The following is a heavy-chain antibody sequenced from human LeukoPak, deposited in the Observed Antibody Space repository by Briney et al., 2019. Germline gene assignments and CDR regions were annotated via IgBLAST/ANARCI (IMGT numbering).Heavy chain of an antibody. CDR2: ISSSGSTI. Sequence: PGGSLRLSCTVSGFTVSSNSMSWVRQAPGKGLEWVSYISSSGSTIYYADSVKGRFTISRDNAKNSLFLQMNSLSTEDTALYYCAKGGRYSSSWYEGDYFDYWGQGTLVTVSS. J-gene: IGHJ4*02. D-gene: IGHD6-13*01. V-gene: IGHV3-11*01. CDR3: AKGGRYSSSWYEGDYFDY. CDR1: GFTVSSNS.